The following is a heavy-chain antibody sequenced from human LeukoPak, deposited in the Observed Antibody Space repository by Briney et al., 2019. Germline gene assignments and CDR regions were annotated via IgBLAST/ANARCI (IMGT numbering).Heavy chain of an antibody. CDR3: AIMHRYYDGSGYWVQ. CDR1: GFTFSSYA. V-gene: IGHV3-23*01. CDR2: ISTSGGTT. D-gene: IGHD3-22*01. J-gene: IGHJ4*02. Sequence: TGGSLRLSCAASGFTFSSYAMSWVRQTPGKGLEWVSGISTSGGTTSYADSVKGRFTISRDNPRNTLYMQMSSLRDEDTAVYYCAIMHRYYDGSGYWVQWGQGTLVTDSS.